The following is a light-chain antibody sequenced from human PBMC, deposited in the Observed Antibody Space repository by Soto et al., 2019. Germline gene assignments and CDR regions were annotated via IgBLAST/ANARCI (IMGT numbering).Light chain of an antibody. V-gene: IGLV2-14*03. CDR1: SSDVGGYNH. CDR3: SSYTSSSTVV. J-gene: IGLJ3*02. CDR2: DVS. Sequence: QSALTQPASVSGSPGQSITISCTGSSSDVGGYNHVSWYQQHPGKAPKLMIYDVSNRPSGVSNRFSGPKSGNTASLTISGLQAEDESDYYCSSYTSSSTVVFGGGTKLTVL.